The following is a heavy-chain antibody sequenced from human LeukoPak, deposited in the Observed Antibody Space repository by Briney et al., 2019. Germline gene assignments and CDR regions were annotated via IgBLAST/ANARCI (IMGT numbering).Heavy chain of an antibody. Sequence: ASVKVSCKASGYILTTYGISWVRQAPGQGLEWMGWISAYNGDTDFAQHLQGRVSMTIDASTNTAYMELRSLRSDDTAVYYCARVIAAAVDNWFDPWGQGTLVTVSS. CDR2: ISAYNGDT. CDR3: ARVIAAAVDNWFDP. J-gene: IGHJ5*02. V-gene: IGHV1-18*01. D-gene: IGHD6-13*01. CDR1: GYILTTYG.